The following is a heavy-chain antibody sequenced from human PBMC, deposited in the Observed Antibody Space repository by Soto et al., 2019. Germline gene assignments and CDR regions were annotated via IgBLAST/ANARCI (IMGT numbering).Heavy chain of an antibody. V-gene: IGHV3-7*03. CDR2: IKQDGSEK. CDR3: AKSIGDYDFWSGYFTHDAFDI. D-gene: IGHD3-3*01. CDR1: GFTFSSYW. Sequence: PGGSLRLSCAASGFTFSSYWMSWVRQAPGKGLEWVANIKQDGSEKYYVDSVKGRFTISRDNAKNSLYLQMNSLRAEDTAVYYCAKSIGDYDFWSGYFTHDAFDIWGQGTMVTVSS. J-gene: IGHJ3*02.